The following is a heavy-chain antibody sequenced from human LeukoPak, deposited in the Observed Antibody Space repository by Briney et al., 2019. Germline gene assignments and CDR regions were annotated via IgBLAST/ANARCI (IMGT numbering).Heavy chain of an antibody. Sequence: TGGSLRLSCAASGFTFSSYWMHWVRQAPGKGLVWVSRINTDGSTTNYADSVKGRFTISRDNAKNALYLQMNSLRAEDAAVYYCARGRYYDSSGHGAFDIWGQGTMVTVSS. D-gene: IGHD3-22*01. CDR3: ARGRYYDSSGHGAFDI. CDR2: INTDGSTT. CDR1: GFTFSSYW. V-gene: IGHV3-74*01. J-gene: IGHJ3*02.